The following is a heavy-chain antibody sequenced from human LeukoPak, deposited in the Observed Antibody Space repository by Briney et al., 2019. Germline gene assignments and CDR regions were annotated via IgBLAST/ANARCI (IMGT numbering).Heavy chain of an antibody. CDR2: IIPIFGTA. CDR3: ARHYGSGSYSPNYYFDY. V-gene: IGHV1-69*13. D-gene: IGHD3-10*01. Sequence: SVKVSCKASGGTFSSYAISWVRQAPGQGLEWMGGIIPIFGTANYAQKFQGRVTITADESTSTAYMELSSLRSEDTAVYYCARHYGSGSYSPNYYFDYWGQGNLVTVSS. CDR1: GGTFSSYA. J-gene: IGHJ4*02.